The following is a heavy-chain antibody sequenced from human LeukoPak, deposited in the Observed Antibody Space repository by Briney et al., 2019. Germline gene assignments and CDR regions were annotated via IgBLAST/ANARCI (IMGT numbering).Heavy chain of an antibody. V-gene: IGHV4-61*02. CDR3: ARSSASACSTSCPGSI. J-gene: IGHJ3*02. CDR2: IYTSGST. CDR1: GGSISSGSYY. Sequence: SQTLSLTCTVSGGSISSGSYYWSWIRQPAGKGLEWIGRIYTSGSTNYNPSLKSRVTISVDTSKNQFSPKLSSVTAADTAVYYCARSSASACSTSCPGSIWGQGTMVTVSS. D-gene: IGHD2-2*01.